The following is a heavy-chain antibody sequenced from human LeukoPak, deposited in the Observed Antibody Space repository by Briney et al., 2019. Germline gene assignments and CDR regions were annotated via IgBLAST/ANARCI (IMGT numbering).Heavy chain of an antibody. D-gene: IGHD3-22*01. J-gene: IGHJ6*02. Sequence: SETLSLTCTVSGGSISSYYWSWIRQPAGKGLEWIGRIYTSGSTNYNPSLKSRVTMSVDTSKNQFSLKLSSVTAADTAVYYCARLFADGDSSGYYPHYYYYGMGVWGQGTTVTVSS. CDR3: ARLFADGDSSGYYPHYYYYGMGV. V-gene: IGHV4-4*07. CDR1: GGSISSYY. CDR2: IYTSGST.